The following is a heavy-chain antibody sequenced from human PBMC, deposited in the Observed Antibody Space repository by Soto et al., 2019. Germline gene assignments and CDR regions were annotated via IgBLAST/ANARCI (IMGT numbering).Heavy chain of an antibody. Sequence: PSETLSLTCAVYGGSFSGYYWSWIRQPPGKGLEWIGEINHSGSTNYNPSLKSRVTISVDTSKNQFSLKLSSVTAADTAVYYCAREGSGPGYCSGGSCLGSYYYYGMDVWGQGTTVTVS. CDR2: INHSGST. CDR1: GGSFSGYY. J-gene: IGHJ6*02. V-gene: IGHV4-34*01. CDR3: AREGSGPGYCSGGSCLGSYYYYGMDV. D-gene: IGHD2-15*01.